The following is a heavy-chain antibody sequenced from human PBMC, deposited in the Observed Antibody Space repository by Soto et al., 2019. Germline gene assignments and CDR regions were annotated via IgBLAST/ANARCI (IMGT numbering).Heavy chain of an antibody. D-gene: IGHD1-7*01. Sequence: QVPLVQSGAEVKKPGASVKVSCKASGYTFTSYGITWVRQAPGQGLEWMGWISAYNGNTNYAQKLQGRGTRTTDTSTSTAYMALRSLRSDDTAVYYCARGELELRICPYFDYWGQGTLVTGSS. CDR2: ISAYNGNT. CDR3: ARGELELRICPYFDY. J-gene: IGHJ4*02. V-gene: IGHV1-18*01. CDR1: GYTFTSYG.